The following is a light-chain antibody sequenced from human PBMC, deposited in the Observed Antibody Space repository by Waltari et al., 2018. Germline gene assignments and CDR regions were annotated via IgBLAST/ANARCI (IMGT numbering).Light chain of an antibody. CDR1: SSDVGGYNH. V-gene: IGLV2-11*01. J-gene: IGLJ2*01. Sequence: QSALTQPRSVSGSPGQSITISCTGTSSDVGGYNHFSWYQPPPGKAPKLMISDVSKRPPGVPDRFSGSKSGNTASLTISGLRTEDEADYSCCSYAGRYTLVFGGGTKLTVL. CDR3: CSYAGRYTLV. CDR2: DVS.